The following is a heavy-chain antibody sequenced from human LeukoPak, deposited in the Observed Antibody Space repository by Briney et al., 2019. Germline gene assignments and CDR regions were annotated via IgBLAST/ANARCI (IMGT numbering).Heavy chain of an antibody. CDR1: GYTFTSYG. D-gene: IGHD4-23*01. V-gene: IGHV1-18*01. Sequence: GASVKVSCKASGYTFTSYGISWVRQAPGQGLEWMGWISGYNGHTNYAQKLQGRVTMTTDTSATTAYMELRSLRSDDTAVYYCARRLGLRWDLQAFDIWGQGTMVTVSS. CDR2: ISGYNGHT. J-gene: IGHJ3*02. CDR3: ARRLGLRWDLQAFDI.